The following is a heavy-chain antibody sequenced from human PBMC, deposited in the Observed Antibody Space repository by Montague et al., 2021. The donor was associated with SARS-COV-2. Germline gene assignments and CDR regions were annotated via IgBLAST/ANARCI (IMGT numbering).Heavy chain of an antibody. D-gene: IGHD1-26*01. CDR2: VFYRGST. V-gene: IGHV4-39*01. Sequence: SETLSLTCTVSGDSISSLHYYWGWIRQSPGKGLEWIGYVFYRGSTYYXXXLRSRVTISVDTSKNQFALRLRSVTATDTAIYYCARRAGVVGDTRFDYWGQGILVPVSS. CDR3: ARRAGVVGDTRFDY. J-gene: IGHJ4*01. CDR1: GDSISSLHYY.